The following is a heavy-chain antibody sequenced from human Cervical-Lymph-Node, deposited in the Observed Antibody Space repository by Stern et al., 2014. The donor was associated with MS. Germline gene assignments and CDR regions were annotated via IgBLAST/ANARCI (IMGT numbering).Heavy chain of an antibody. J-gene: IGHJ4*02. Sequence: VQLEESGGGVVQPGRSLRLSCAASGFTFSSYGMHWVRQAPGKGLEWVAVIWYDGSNKYYADSVKGRFTISRDNSKNTLYLQMNSLRAEDTAVYYCARDRHDLGYCSGGSCYLPDYRGQGTLVTVSS. D-gene: IGHD2-15*01. CDR1: GFTFSSYG. V-gene: IGHV3-33*01. CDR2: IWYDGSNK. CDR3: ARDRHDLGYCSGGSCYLPDY.